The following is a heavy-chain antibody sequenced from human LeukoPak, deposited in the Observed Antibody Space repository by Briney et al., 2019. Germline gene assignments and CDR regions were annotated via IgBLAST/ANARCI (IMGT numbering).Heavy chain of an antibody. Sequence: ASETLSLTCTVSGGSISSYYWSWIRQPPGKGLEWIGYIYYSGSTNYNPSLKSRVTISVDTSKNQFSLKLSSVTAADTAVCYCARGGYYDSSDAFDIWGQGTMVTVSS. CDR2: IYYSGST. CDR3: ARGGYYDSSDAFDI. V-gene: IGHV4-59*01. D-gene: IGHD3-22*01. CDR1: GGSISSYY. J-gene: IGHJ3*02.